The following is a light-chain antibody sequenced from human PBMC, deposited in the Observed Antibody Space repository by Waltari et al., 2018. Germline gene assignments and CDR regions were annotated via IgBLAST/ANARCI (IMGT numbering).Light chain of an antibody. CDR2: TAT. J-gene: IGKJ3*01. V-gene: IGKV1-5*01. CDR1: QSIGRS. CDR3: QQYDSAPFT. Sequence: DIQMTQSPSSLSASVGDTVTITCQASQSIGRSLDWYQQKPGKAPQPLINTATNLEDGVPSRFSGSRSGTHFILTINSLRPEYFATYHCQQYDSAPFTFGPGTNLDVK.